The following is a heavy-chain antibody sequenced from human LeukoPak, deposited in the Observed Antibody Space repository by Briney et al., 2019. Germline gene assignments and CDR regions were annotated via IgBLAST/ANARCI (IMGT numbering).Heavy chain of an antibody. J-gene: IGHJ5*02. CDR2: IYTSGST. Sequence: SETLSLTCTVSGGSISSYYWSWIRQPAGKGLEWIGRIYTSGSTNYNPSLKSRVTMSVDTSKNQFSLKLSSVTAADTAVYYCARGAYNWNLDDNWFDPWGQGTLVTVFS. D-gene: IGHD1-20*01. CDR1: GGSISSYY. CDR3: ARGAYNWNLDDNWFDP. V-gene: IGHV4-4*07.